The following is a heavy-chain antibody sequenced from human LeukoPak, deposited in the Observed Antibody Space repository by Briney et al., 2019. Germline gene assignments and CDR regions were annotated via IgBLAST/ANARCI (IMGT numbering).Heavy chain of an antibody. D-gene: IGHD3-10*01. V-gene: IGHV4-34*09. CDR1: GGSFSGYY. CDR3: ARSHPHYYGSGRIGFDY. CDR2: INHSGST. J-gene: IGHJ4*02. Sequence: SETLSLTCAVYGGSFSGYYWSWIRQPPGKGLEWIGEINHSGSTNYNPSLKSRVTISVDTSKNQFSLKLSSVTAADTAVYYCARSHPHYYGSGRIGFDYWGQGTLVTVSS.